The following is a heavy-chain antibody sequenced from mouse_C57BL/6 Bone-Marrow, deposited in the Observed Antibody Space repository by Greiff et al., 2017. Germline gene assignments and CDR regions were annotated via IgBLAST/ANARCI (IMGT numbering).Heavy chain of an antibody. J-gene: IGHJ4*01. CDR2: ISDGGSYT. CDR3: AKPYDEGDAIDY. Sequence: EVKLVESGGGLVKPGGSLKLSCAASGFTFSSYAMSWVRQTPEKRLEWVATISDGGSYTYYPDNVKGRFTISRDNAKNNLYLQMSHLKSEDTAMYYCAKPYDEGDAIDYWGQGTSVTVSS. CDR1: GFTFSSYA. V-gene: IGHV5-4*03. D-gene: IGHD2-12*01.